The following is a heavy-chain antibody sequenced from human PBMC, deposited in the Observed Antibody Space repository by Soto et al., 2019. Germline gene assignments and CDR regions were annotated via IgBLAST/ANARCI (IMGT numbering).Heavy chain of an antibody. D-gene: IGHD6-6*01. J-gene: IGHJ6*02. CDR3: AREAGRQLYYYYGMDV. CDR1: GFTFISYG. V-gene: IGHV3-33*01. Sequence: GGSLRLSCAASGFTFISYGMHWVRQAPCKGLEWVAVIWYDGSNKYYADSVKGRFTISRDNSKNTLYLQMNSLRAEDTAVYYCAREAGRQLYYYYGMDVWGQGTTVTVSS. CDR2: IWYDGSNK.